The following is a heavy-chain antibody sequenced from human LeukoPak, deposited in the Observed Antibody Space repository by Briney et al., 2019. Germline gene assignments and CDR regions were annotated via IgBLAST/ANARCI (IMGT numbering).Heavy chain of an antibody. D-gene: IGHD7-27*01. CDR3: ARHLRTFWGIDY. J-gene: IGHJ4*02. CDR2: TSYSGST. CDR1: GGSISTYY. V-gene: IGHV4-59*08. Sequence: SSETLSLTCTVSGGSISTYYWSWIRQPPGKGLEWIGYTSYSGSTNYNPSLKSRVTISVDTSKNQFSLELSSVTAADTAVYYCARHLRTFWGIDYWGQGTLVTVSS.